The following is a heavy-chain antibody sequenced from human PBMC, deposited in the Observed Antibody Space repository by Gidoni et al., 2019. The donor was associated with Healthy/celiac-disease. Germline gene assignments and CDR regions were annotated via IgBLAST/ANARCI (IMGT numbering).Heavy chain of an antibody. Sequence: QVQLQESGPGLVKPSETLSLTCTVSGGSISSYYWSWIRQPPGKGLEWIGYIYYSGSTNYNPSLKSRVTISVDTSKNQFSLKLSSVTAADTAVYYCARNPGDDTAMVVNWGQGTLVTVSS. D-gene: IGHD5-18*01. CDR3: ARNPGDDTAMVVN. J-gene: IGHJ4*02. CDR2: IYYSGST. V-gene: IGHV4-59*01. CDR1: GGSISSYY.